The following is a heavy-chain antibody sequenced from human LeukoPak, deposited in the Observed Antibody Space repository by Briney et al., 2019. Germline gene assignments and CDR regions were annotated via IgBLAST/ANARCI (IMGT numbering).Heavy chain of an antibody. J-gene: IGHJ5*02. CDR3: ARYIVAVPAALDWFDP. Sequence: ASVTVSCKASGYTFTGYYMHWVRQAPGQGLEWMGWINPNSGGTNYAQKFQGRVTMTRDTSISTAYMELSRLRSDDTAVYYCARYIVAVPAALDWFDPWGQGTLVTVSS. D-gene: IGHD2-2*01. V-gene: IGHV1-2*02. CDR1: GYTFTGYY. CDR2: INPNSGGT.